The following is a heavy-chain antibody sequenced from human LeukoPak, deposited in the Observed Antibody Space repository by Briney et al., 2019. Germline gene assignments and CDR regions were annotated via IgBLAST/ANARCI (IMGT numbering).Heavy chain of an antibody. Sequence: GGPLRLSCAASRFTFSSYDMHWVRQPPGKGLEWVAVISYDGSNKYYADSVTGRFTISRDNSKNTLYLQMNSLRAEDTAVYYCAGSQGYCSSTSYCDTGAFDIWGQGTMVTVSS. CDR2: ISYDGSNK. CDR1: RFTFSSYD. D-gene: IGHD2-2*01. J-gene: IGHJ3*02. CDR3: AGSQGYCSSTSYCDTGAFDI. V-gene: IGHV3-30-3*01.